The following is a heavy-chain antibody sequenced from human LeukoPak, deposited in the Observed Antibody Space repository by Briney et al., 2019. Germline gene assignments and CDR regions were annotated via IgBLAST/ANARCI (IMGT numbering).Heavy chain of an antibody. V-gene: IGHV3-7*01. CDR1: GFTFSTYW. CDR2: IKQDGSEK. CDR3: ARERFLSV. Sequence: GGSLRLSCAASGFTFSTYWMTWVRQVPGKGPEWVANIKQDGSEKYYMDSVKGRFTISRDNAKNSLYLQMNSLRAEDTAVYYCARERFLSVWGKGTTVTVSS. J-gene: IGHJ6*04. D-gene: IGHD3-16*02.